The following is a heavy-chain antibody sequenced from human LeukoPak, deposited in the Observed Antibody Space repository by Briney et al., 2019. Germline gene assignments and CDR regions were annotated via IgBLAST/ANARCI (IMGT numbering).Heavy chain of an antibody. Sequence: GGSLRLSCAASGFTFDDYGMSWVRQAPGKGLEWVSGLSWNGAITGYAESVKGRFTISRDNAKNSLYLQMNSLRAEDTALYFCARQTGHLDAFDIWGQGTMVTVSS. D-gene: IGHD1-14*01. J-gene: IGHJ3*02. V-gene: IGHV3-20*04. CDR1: GFTFDDYG. CDR2: LSWNGAIT. CDR3: ARQTGHLDAFDI.